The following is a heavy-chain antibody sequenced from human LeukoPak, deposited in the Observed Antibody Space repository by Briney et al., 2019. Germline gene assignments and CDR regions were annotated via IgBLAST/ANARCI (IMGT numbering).Heavy chain of an antibody. V-gene: IGHV4-59*01. Sequence: SENLSLTCTVSGGSISSYYWSWIRQPPGKGLEWIGYIYYSGSTNYNPSLKSRVTISVDTSKNQFSLKLSSVTAADTAVYYCARDRGRYYYMDAWGRGTTVTVSS. D-gene: IGHD3-10*01. J-gene: IGHJ6*03. CDR3: ARDRGRYYYMDA. CDR1: GGSISSYY. CDR2: IYYSGST.